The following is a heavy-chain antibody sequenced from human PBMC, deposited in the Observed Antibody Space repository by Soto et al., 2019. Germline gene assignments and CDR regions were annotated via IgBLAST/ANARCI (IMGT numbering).Heavy chain of an antibody. Sequence: GGSLRLSCAASVFTFSSYDMHWVRQAPGKGLEWVSSISDNGGTTYYADSVKGRFTISRDNSKNTLYLQMNSLRAEDTAVYYCAKDQGDWFDPWGQGTLVTVSS. CDR2: ISDNGGTT. CDR3: AKDQGDWFDP. V-gene: IGHV3-23*01. J-gene: IGHJ5*02. CDR1: VFTFSSYD.